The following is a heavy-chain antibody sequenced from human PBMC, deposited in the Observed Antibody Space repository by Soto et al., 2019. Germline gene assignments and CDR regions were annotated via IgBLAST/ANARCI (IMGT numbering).Heavy chain of an antibody. CDR2: IYHSGST. V-gene: IGHV4-59*01. Sequence: QVQLQESGPGLVKPSETLSLTCTVSGGSINNYYWSWIRQPPGKGLEWIGYIYHSGSTNYNPALKSRVTISIDTSKKQFSLRLSSVTAADTAVYYCARGIELDYWGQGTLVTVSS. CDR3: ARGIELDY. J-gene: IGHJ4*02. CDR1: GGSINNYY.